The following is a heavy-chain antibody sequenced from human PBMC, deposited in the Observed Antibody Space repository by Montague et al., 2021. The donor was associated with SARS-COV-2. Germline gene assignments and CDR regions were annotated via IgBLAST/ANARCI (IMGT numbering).Heavy chain of an antibody. J-gene: IGHJ4*02. Sequence: SLRLSCAASGFTVSSYELNWVRQAPGKGLEWVSYISSSGSTLYYSYSXXVLFTISRDNAKNSLYLQMNSLRAEDTAVYYCARAVPYVFRPLKYFDYWGQGTLVTVSS. CDR3: ARAVPYVFRPLKYFDY. V-gene: IGHV3-48*03. D-gene: IGHD3-16*01. CDR2: ISSSGSTL. CDR1: GFTVSSYE.